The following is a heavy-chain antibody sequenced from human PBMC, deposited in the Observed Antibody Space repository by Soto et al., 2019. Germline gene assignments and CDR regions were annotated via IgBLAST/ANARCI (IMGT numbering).Heavy chain of an antibody. Sequence: QVQLQESGPGLVKPSETLSLTCTVSGDSISNYSWSWIRQPPGKGLEWIGYIHYGGSTNYNPSLKSRVTISVDTSKNQFSLKLSSVTAADTAVYYCARDLLWFGEHLPSGYYGMDVWGQGTTVTVSS. V-gene: IGHV4-59*01. CDR1: GDSISNYS. J-gene: IGHJ6*02. CDR3: ARDLLWFGEHLPSGYYGMDV. D-gene: IGHD3-10*01. CDR2: IHYGGST.